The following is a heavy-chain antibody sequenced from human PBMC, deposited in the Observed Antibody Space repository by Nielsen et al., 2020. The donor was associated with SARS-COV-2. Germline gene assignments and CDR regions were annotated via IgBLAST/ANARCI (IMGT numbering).Heavy chain of an antibody. J-gene: IGHJ4*02. D-gene: IGHD3-10*01. V-gene: IGHV3-33*01. CDR2: IWYDGSNK. CDR3: ARPLAGGVRGGILGY. Sequence: GGSLRLSCAASGFTFSSYGMHWVRQAPGKGLEWVAVIWYDGSNKYYADSVKGRFTISRDNSKNTLYLQMNSLRAEDTAVYYCARPLAGGVRGGILGYWGQGTLVTVSS. CDR1: GFTFSSYG.